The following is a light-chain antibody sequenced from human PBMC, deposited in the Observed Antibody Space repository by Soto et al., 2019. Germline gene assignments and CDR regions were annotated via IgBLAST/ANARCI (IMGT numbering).Light chain of an antibody. V-gene: IGKV2-28*01. CDR1: QSLLHTDGYNY. CDR3: MQALQTPPT. CDR2: LGS. Sequence: DTVMTQSPLSLPVTPGEPASISCWSSQSLLHTDGYNYLDWYLQKPGQSPQLLIYLGSYRASGVPDRFSCSGSRTAFTLKISRVEAEDVGVYYCMQALQTPPTFGQGTK. J-gene: IGKJ1*01.